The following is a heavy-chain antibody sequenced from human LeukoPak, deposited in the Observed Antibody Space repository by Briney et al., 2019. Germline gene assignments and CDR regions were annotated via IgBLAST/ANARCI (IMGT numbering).Heavy chain of an antibody. J-gene: IGHJ4*02. V-gene: IGHV1-69*05. CDR3: AREGLGAYSSSPFDY. CDR1: GGTFSSYA. Sequence: GSSVKVSCKASGGTFSSYAISWVRQAPGQGLEWMGGIIPIFGTANYAQKFQGRVTITTDESTSTAYMELSSLRSEDTAVYYCAREGLGAYSSSPFDYWGQGTLVTVSS. CDR2: IIPIFGTA. D-gene: IGHD6-6*01.